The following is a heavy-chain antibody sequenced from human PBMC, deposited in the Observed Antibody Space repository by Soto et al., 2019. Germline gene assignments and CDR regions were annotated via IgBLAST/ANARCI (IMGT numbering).Heavy chain of an antibody. J-gene: IGHJ6*03. D-gene: IGHD3-10*01. CDR1: GFTFSDYY. CDR3: ARTKVRGVITLHHYYYMDV. V-gene: IGHV3-11*01. Sequence: QVQLVESGGGLVKPGGSLRLSCAASGFTFSDYYMSWIRQAPGKGLEWVSYISSSGSTIYYADSVKGRFTISSDNAKNLLYLQRSSMGAEDTAVYCCARTKVRGVITLHHYYYMDVWGKGTTVTVSS. CDR2: ISSSGSTI.